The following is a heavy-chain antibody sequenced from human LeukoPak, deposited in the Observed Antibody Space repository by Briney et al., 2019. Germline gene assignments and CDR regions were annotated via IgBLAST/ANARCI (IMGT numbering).Heavy chain of an antibody. V-gene: IGHV3-15*01. D-gene: IGHD3-16*02. CDR2: IKSKTDGGTT. Sequence: GGSLRLSCAASGFTFSYAWMTWVRQAPGEGLEWVGRIKSKTDGGTTDYAAPVKGRFTISRDDSKNTLYLQMNSLKTEDTAVYYCTTDRVMITFGGVIVIPKDYWGQGTLVTDSS. J-gene: IGHJ4*02. CDR3: TTDRVMITFGGVIVIPKDY. CDR1: GFTFSYAW.